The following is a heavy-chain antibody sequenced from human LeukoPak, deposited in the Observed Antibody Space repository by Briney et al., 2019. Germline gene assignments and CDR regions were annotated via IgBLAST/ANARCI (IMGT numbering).Heavy chain of an antibody. CDR1: GGTFSSYA. V-gene: IGHV1-69*05. CDR3: ARTQGSSAWFDP. CDR2: IIPIFGTA. Sequence: ASVKVSRKASGGTFSSYAISWVRQAPGQGLEWMGGIIPIFGTANYAQKFQGRVTITTDESTSTAYMELSSLRSEDTAVYYCARTQGSSAWFDPWGQGTLVTVSS. D-gene: IGHD6-6*01. J-gene: IGHJ5*02.